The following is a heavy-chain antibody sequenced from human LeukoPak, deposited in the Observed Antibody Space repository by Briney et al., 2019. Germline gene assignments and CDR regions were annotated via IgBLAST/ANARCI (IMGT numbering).Heavy chain of an antibody. CDR1: GYSFNSYG. J-gene: IGHJ4*02. Sequence: ASVKVSCKASGYSFNSYGISWVRQAPGQGLEWMGWISAYNGDTHYAQKFQGRVTMTTDTSTTTAYMELRSLRSDDTAVYYCARDPSNTSGYQIYFDYWGQGTLVTVSS. CDR2: ISAYNGDT. D-gene: IGHD3-3*01. CDR3: ARDPSNTSGYQIYFDY. V-gene: IGHV1-18*01.